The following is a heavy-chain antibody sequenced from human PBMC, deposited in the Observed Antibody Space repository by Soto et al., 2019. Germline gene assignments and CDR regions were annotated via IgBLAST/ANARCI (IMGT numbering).Heavy chain of an antibody. CDR3: ARDPCTIFGEAARYYYGMDV. CDR2: ISSSSSYI. Sequence: SGGSLRLSCAASGFTFSSYSMNWVRQAPGKGLEWVSSISSSSSYIYYADSVRGRFTISRDNAKNSLYLQMNSLRAEDTAVYYCARDPCTIFGEAARYYYGMDVCGQGTTVTVSS. D-gene: IGHD3-3*01. CDR1: GFTFSSYS. J-gene: IGHJ6*02. V-gene: IGHV3-21*01.